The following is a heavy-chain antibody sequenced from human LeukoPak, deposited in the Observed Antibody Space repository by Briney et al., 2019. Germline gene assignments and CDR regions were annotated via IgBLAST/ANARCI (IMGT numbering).Heavy chain of an antibody. V-gene: IGHV3-33*01. CDR3: ARAYMTPYMDV. Sequence: PGTSLRLSCAASGFTFSSYGFHWVRQAPGKGLEWVAIIWHDGSKKYYADSVKGRFAISRDSSKNTVFPQMNSLRAEDTAVYYCARAYMTPYMDVWGQGTTVTVSS. D-gene: IGHD1-14*01. CDR1: GFTFSSYG. CDR2: IWHDGSKK. J-gene: IGHJ6*03.